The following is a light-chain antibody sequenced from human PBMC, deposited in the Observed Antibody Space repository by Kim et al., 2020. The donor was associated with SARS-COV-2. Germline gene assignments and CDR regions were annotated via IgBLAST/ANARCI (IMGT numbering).Light chain of an antibody. CDR1: QGINNH. CDR2: AAS. V-gene: IGKV1-9*01. CDR3: QQLYNYPST. J-gene: IGKJ5*01. Sequence: IQLTQSPSSLSASVGDRVTITCRASQGINNHLSWYQQKPTKAPKLLIYAASNLQSGVPSRFSGSESGTDFTLTISSLQTEDFATYFCQQLYNYPSTFGQGTQLEIK.